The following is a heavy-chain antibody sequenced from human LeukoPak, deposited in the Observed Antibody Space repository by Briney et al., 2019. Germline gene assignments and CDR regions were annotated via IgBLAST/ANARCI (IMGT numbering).Heavy chain of an antibody. J-gene: IGHJ4*02. CDR1: GFTFSSYA. V-gene: IGHV3-23*01. CDR2: ISGSGGST. D-gene: IGHD2-15*01. Sequence: PGGSLRLSCAASGFTFSSYAMSWVRQAPGKGLEWVSAISGSGGSTYYADSVKGRFTISRDNSKNTLYLQMNSLRAEDTAVYYCAKDVVVAATAVWYFGYWGQGTLVTVSS. CDR3: AKDVVVAATAVWYFGY.